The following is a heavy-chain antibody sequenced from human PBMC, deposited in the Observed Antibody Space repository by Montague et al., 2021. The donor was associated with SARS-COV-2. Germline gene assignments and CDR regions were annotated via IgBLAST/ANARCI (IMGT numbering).Heavy chain of an antibody. D-gene: IGHD2-2*03. CDR3: ARKMDSSFDV. Sequence: VSPGASLSSDSFSWHWIRQSPSRGLEWLASTYYRSKWYNDSAPSVSGRATVKPDTSRNQFSLHLDSVTPEDTALYFCARKMDSSFDVWGKGTMVSVSS. J-gene: IGHJ3*01. V-gene: IGHV6-1*01. CDR1: GASLSSDSFS. CDR2: TYYRSKWYN.